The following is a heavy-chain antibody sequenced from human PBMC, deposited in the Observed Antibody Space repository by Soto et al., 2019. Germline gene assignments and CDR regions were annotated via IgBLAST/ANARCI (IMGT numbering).Heavy chain of an antibody. CDR3: ARDPAAYCGGDCYSSDY. Sequence: GGSLRLSCAASGFTFSSYVMHWVRQAPGKGLEWVAVISYDGSNKYYADSVKGRFTISRDNSKNTLYLQMNSLRAEDTAVYYCARDPAAYCGGDCYSSDYWGQGTLVTVSS. D-gene: IGHD2-21*02. CDR2: ISYDGSNK. J-gene: IGHJ4*02. V-gene: IGHV3-30-3*01. CDR1: GFTFSSYV.